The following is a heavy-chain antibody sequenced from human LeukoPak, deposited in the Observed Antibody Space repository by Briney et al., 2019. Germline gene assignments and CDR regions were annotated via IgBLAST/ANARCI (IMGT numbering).Heavy chain of an antibody. CDR2: IYYSGST. D-gene: IGHD4/OR15-4a*01. J-gene: IGHJ4*02. V-gene: IGHV4-30-4*01. Sequence: SQTLSLTCTVSGGSISSGDYSWSWIRQPPGKGLEWVGNIYYSGSTYYNPSLKSRVTISVDTSKNQFSQKLSSVTAADTAVYFCARDRANSPYYFDCWGQGTLVTVSS. CDR1: GGSISSGDYS. CDR3: ARDRANSPYYFDC.